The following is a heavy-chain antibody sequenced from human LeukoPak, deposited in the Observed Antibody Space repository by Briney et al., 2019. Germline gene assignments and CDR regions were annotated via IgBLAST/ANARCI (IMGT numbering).Heavy chain of an antibody. Sequence: SGPTLVKPTQTLTLTCTFSGFSLTTYGVGVGWIRQPPGKALEWLALISWDDDKRYSPSLESRLTITRDTSKNQVVLTMTNMDPVDTATYYCAHRTYGPFHYWGQGTLVTASS. V-gene: IGHV2-5*02. D-gene: IGHD2-8*01. CDR2: ISWDDDK. CDR1: GFSLTTYGVG. CDR3: AHRTYGPFHY. J-gene: IGHJ4*02.